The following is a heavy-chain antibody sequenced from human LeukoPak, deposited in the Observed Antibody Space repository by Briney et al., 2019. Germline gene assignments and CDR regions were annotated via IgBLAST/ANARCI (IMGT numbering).Heavy chain of an antibody. CDR1: GFTFSSYW. J-gene: IGHJ3*02. D-gene: IGHD3-10*02. CDR3: ARRGLVPAFDI. V-gene: IGHV3-74*01. Sequence: PGGSLRLSCAASGFTFSSYWMHWVRQAPGKGLVWLSRVGGDGNITTYADSVRGRFTVSRDNAKNTLYLQMNSLTVEDTSVYYCARRGLVPAFDIWGQGTMVSVTS. CDR2: VGGDGNIT.